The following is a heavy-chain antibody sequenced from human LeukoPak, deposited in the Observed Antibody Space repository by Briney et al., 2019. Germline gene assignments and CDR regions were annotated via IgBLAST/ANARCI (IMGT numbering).Heavy chain of an antibody. CDR3: AKTAQYYYGSGSGRWYYYYYMDV. Sequence: GGSLRLSCAASGFTFSSYWMHWVRQAPGKGLVWVSRINSDGSSTSYADSVKGRFTISRDNSKNTLYLQMNSLRAEDTAVYYCAKTAQYYYGSGSGRWYYYYYMDVWGKGTTVTVSS. CDR2: INSDGSST. V-gene: IGHV3-74*01. CDR1: GFTFSSYW. J-gene: IGHJ6*03. D-gene: IGHD3-10*01.